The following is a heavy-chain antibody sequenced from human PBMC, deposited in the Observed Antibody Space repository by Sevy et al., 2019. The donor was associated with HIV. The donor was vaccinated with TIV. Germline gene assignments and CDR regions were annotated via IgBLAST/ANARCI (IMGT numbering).Heavy chain of an antibody. V-gene: IGHV3-48*01. J-gene: IGHJ6*02. D-gene: IGHD5-12*01. CDR3: AREGGYSDQGMDV. CDR2: ISSSSNTI. CDR1: GFTFSNYN. Sequence: GESLKISCAASGFTFSNYNMNWVRQAPGMGLEWASYISSSSNTIYYADSVKGRFTISRDNDKNSLYLEMNSLRAEDTAVYYCAREGGYSDQGMDVWGLGTTVTVSS.